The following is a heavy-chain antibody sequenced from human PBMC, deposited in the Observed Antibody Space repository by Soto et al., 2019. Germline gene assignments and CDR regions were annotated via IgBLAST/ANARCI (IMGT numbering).Heavy chain of an antibody. CDR1: GGSFSGYY. Sequence: SETLSLTCAVYGGSFSGYYWSWIRQPPGKGLEWIGEINHSGSTNYNPSLKSRVTISVDTSKNQFSLKLSSVTAADTAVCYCAKGPELPHGMDVWGQGTTVTVSS. J-gene: IGHJ6*02. D-gene: IGHD1-7*01. CDR2: INHSGST. CDR3: AKGPELPHGMDV. V-gene: IGHV4-34*01.